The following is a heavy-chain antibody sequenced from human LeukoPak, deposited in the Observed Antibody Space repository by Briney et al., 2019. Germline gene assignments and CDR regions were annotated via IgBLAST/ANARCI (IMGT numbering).Heavy chain of an antibody. Sequence: GGSLRLSCTASGFTFGDYAMSWFRQAPGKGLEWVGFIRSKTYGATTKYAASVRGRFTISRDDSKSIAYLQMNSLKTEDTAVYYCARGVLNYSYYFDYWGREPWSPSPQ. CDR3: ARGVLNYSYYFDY. CDR2: IRSKTYGATT. V-gene: IGHV3-49*03. J-gene: IGHJ4*02. CDR1: GFTFGDYA. D-gene: IGHD2-21*01.